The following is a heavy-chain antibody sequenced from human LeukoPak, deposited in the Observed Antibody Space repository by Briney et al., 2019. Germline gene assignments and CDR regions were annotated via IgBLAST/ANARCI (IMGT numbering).Heavy chain of an antibody. D-gene: IGHD3-10*01. CDR1: SGSFSGYY. Sequence: PSEALSLTCAVYSGSFSGYYWSWIRQPPGKGLEWIGEIYHSGSTNYNPSLKSRVTISVDTSKNQFSLKLNSVTAADTAVYYCAGGFATMVRGVVLDFWGQGTLVTVSS. V-gene: IGHV4-34*01. J-gene: IGHJ4*02. CDR3: AGGFATMVRGVVLDF. CDR2: IYHSGST.